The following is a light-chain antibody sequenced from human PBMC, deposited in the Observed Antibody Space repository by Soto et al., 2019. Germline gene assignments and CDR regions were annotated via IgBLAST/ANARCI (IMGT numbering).Light chain of an antibody. CDR3: QQYNSAPWT. V-gene: IGKV1-27*01. CDR2: GAS. CDR1: QGISNY. Sequence: DIQMTQSPSSLSASVGDRVTITCRASQGISNYLAWYQQKSGKVPKLLIYGASTLQSGFPSRFSGSGSGTHYTLTISSLQYEDVATYYCQQYNSAPWTFGQGTKVEIK. J-gene: IGKJ1*01.